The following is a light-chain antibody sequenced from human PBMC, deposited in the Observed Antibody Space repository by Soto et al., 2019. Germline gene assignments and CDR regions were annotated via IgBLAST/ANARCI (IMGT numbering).Light chain of an antibody. J-gene: IGLJ2*01. V-gene: IGLV2-14*03. CDR2: DVS. CDR3: SSYTSSSTLYVV. CDR1: SSDVGGLNF. Sequence: QSALTQPASVSGSPGQSITISCTGTSSDVGGLNFVSWYQQHPGKVPKLLIYDVSNRPSGVSNRFSGSKSGNTAALTISGLQAEDEADYYCSSYTSSSTLYVVFGGGTKLTVL.